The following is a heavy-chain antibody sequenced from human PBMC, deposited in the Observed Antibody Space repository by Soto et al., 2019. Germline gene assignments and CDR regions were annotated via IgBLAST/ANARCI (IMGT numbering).Heavy chain of an antibody. CDR3: ARDLDRGYSYGPWVGYFDY. J-gene: IGHJ4*02. CDR2: ISAYNGNT. Sequence: QVQLVQSGAEVKKPGASVKVSCKASGYTFTSYGISWVRQAPGQGLEWMGWISAYNGNTNYAQKLQGRVTMTTDTSTSTAYMELRSLRSDDTAVYYCARDLDRGYSYGPWVGYFDYWGQGTLVTVSS. D-gene: IGHD5-18*01. CDR1: GYTFTSYG. V-gene: IGHV1-18*01.